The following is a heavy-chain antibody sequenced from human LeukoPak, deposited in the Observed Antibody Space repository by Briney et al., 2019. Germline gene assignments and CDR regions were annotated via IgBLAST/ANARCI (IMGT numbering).Heavy chain of an antibody. V-gene: IGHV3-74*01. CDR1: EFTLSHYS. J-gene: IGHJ3*01. CDR2: IHTDGSST. Sequence: GGSLRLSCAASEFTLSHYSMHWIRQAPGKGLVWVSRIHTDGSSTNYADSVKGRLTISRDNAKNTLYLQMNSLRAGDTAVYYCAREIGGVNAFDLWGQGTMVTVSS. CDR3: AREIGGVNAFDL.